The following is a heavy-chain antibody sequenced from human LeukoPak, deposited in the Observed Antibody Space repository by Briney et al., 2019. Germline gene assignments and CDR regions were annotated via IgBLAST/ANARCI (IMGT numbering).Heavy chain of an antibody. CDR2: ISAHEGNS. D-gene: IGHD6-13*01. CDR3: AISPGSSSWSHPPGNFGY. J-gene: IGHJ4*02. Sequence: GASVKVSCKASGYTFTSYGISWVRQAPGQGIEWMEWISAHEGNSNYLQKLQAGVTMTTDTSTSPAYMELRSLRSDDTAVYYCAISPGSSSWSHPPGNFGYWGQGTLVTVSS. CDR1: GYTFTSYG. V-gene: IGHV1-18*04.